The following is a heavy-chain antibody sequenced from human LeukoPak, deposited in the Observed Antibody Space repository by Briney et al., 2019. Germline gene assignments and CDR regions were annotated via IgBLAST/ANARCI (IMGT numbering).Heavy chain of an antibody. CDR1: GYTFTSHG. Sequence: ASVKVSCKASGYTFTSHGISWVRQAPGQGLEWMGWISTYNGNTNYAQKFQGRVTMTRNTSISTAYMELSSLRSEDTAVYYCARGLLVDGDFIDYWGQGTLVTVSS. CDR3: ARGLLVDGDFIDY. J-gene: IGHJ4*02. D-gene: IGHD4-17*01. CDR2: ISTYNGNT. V-gene: IGHV1-18*01.